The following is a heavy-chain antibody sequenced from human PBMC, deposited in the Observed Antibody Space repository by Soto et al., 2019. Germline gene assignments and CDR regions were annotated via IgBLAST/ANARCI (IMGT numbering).Heavy chain of an antibody. J-gene: IGHJ6*03. CDR2: IYSGGST. D-gene: IGHD2-2*01. CDR3: ARVIVVVPAAITRYMDV. CDR1: GFTVSSNY. V-gene: IGHV3-53*04. Sequence: GGSLRLSCAASGFTVSSNYMSWVRQAPGKGLEWVSVIYSGGSTYYADSVKGRFTISRHNSKNTLYLQMNSLRAEDTAVYYCARVIVVVPAAITRYMDVWGKGTTVTVSS.